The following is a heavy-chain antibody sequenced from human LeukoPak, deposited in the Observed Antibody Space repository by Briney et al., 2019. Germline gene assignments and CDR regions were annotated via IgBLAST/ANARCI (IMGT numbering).Heavy chain of an antibody. CDR3: AKTGAPMGGY. D-gene: IGHD3-16*01. V-gene: IGHV4-61*01. CDR1: GGSLGGDNYY. CDR2: ISLSGST. Sequence: SETLSLTCTPSGGSLGGDNYYWSWIRQPPGKGLQWIAYISLSGSTNYNPSLKSRVTISLDTSKNQFSLRLTSVTAADTAVYYCAKTGAPMGGYWGQGTLVTVSS. J-gene: IGHJ4*02.